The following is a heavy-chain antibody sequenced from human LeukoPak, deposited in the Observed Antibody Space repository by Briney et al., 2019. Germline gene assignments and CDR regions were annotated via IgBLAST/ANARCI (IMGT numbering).Heavy chain of an antibody. CDR3: ARGLGMGGFRYFDWAPAGFDY. J-gene: IGHJ4*02. Sequence: SETLSLTCTVSGGSISSGGYYWSWIRQHPGKGLEWIGYIYYSGSTYYNPSLKSRVTISVDTSKNQFSLKLSSVTAADTAVYYCARGLGMGGFRYFDWAPAGFDYWGQGTLVTVSS. V-gene: IGHV4-31*03. D-gene: IGHD3-9*01. CDR2: IYYSGST. CDR1: GGSISSGGYY.